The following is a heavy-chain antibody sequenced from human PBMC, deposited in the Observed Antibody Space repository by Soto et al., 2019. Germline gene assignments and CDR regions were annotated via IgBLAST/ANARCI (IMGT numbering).Heavy chain of an antibody. D-gene: IGHD1-26*01. Sequence: SVKVSCKASGGTFSSYAISWVRPAPGQGLEWMGGIIPIFGTANYAQKFQGRVTITADISTSTAYMELSSLRSEDTAVYYCASEGGSSSGSCDYWGQGTLVTVSS. CDR2: IIPIFGTA. V-gene: IGHV1-69*06. CDR3: ASEGGSSSGSCDY. J-gene: IGHJ4*02. CDR1: GGTFSSYA.